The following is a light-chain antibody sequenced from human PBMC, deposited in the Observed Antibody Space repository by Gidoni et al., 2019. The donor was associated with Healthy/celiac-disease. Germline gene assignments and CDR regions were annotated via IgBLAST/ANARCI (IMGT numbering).Light chain of an antibody. J-gene: IGKJ1*01. CDR2: AAS. CDR1: QGISSY. V-gene: IGKV1-8*01. Sequence: IQMTQSPSSLSASLGDRVTSTCRASQGISSYLAWYQQKPGKAPKLLIYAASTLQSGVPSRFSGSGSGTDFTLTISCLQSEDFATYYCQQSYSYPWTFGQXTKVEIK. CDR3: QQSYSYPWT.